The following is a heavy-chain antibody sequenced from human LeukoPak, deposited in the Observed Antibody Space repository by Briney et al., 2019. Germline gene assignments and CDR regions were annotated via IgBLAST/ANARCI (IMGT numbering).Heavy chain of an antibody. CDR1: GGSISSYY. V-gene: IGHV4-59*01. Sequence: SETLSLTCTVSGGSISSYYWSWIRQPPGKGLEWIGYIYYSGSTNYNPSLKSRVTISVDTSKNQFSLKLSSVTAADTAVYYCARAPKHTNSWYYFDYWGQGTLVSVSS. CDR2: IYYSGST. D-gene: IGHD2-2*01. CDR3: ARAPKHTNSWYYFDY. J-gene: IGHJ4*02.